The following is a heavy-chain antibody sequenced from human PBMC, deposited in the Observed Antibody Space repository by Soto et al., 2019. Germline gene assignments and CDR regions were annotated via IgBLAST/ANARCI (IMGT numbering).Heavy chain of an antibody. J-gene: IGHJ3*02. V-gene: IGHV3-30-3*01. CDR2: ISYDGSNK. Sequence: GGSLRLSCAASGFTFSSYAMHWVRQAPGKGLEWVAVISYDGSNKYYADSVKGRCTISRDNSKNTLYLQMNSLRAEDTAVYYCARDGDYFYGSGSIGGDAFDIWGQGTMVTVSS. CDR3: ARDGDYFYGSGSIGGDAFDI. CDR1: GFTFSSYA. D-gene: IGHD3-10*01.